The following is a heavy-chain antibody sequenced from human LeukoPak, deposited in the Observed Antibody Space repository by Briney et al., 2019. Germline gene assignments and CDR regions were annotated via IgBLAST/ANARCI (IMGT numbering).Heavy chain of an antibody. CDR2: ISWNSGSI. CDR1: GFTFDDYA. Sequence: PGGSLRLSCAASGFTFDDYAMHWVRQAPGKGLEWVSGISWNSGSIGYADSVKGRFTISRDNAKNSLYLQMNSLRAEDTAVYYCARGLRGNWFDPWGQGTLVTVSS. V-gene: IGHV3-9*01. CDR3: ARGLRGNWFDP. D-gene: IGHD5-12*01. J-gene: IGHJ5*02.